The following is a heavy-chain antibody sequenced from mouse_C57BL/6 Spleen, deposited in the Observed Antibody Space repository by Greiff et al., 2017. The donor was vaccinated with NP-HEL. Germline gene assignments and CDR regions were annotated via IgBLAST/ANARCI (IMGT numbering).Heavy chain of an antibody. CDR1: GYTFTSYW. V-gene: IGHV1-53*01. CDR2: INPSNGGT. CDR3: ARSITTVVASYYFDY. D-gene: IGHD1-1*01. Sequence: VQLQQPGTELVKPGASVKLSCKASGYTFTSYWMHWVKQRPGQGLEWIGNINPSNGGTNYNEKFKSKATLTVDKSSSTAYMQLSSLTSEDSAVYYCARSITTVVASYYFDYWGQGTTLTVSS. J-gene: IGHJ2*01.